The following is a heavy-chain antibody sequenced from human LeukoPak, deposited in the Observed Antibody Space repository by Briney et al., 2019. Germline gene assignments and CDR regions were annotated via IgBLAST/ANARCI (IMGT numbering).Heavy chain of an antibody. D-gene: IGHD1-26*01. CDR1: GGSISSSSYY. V-gene: IGHV4-39*01. CDR3: ARHGLSGVSLRINWFDP. Sequence: SETLSLTCTVSGGSISSSSYYWGWIRQPPGKGLEWIGGISYSGSTYYNPSLMSRVTIYVDTSKNQFSLKLSSVTAADTAVYYCARHGLSGVSLRINWFDPWGRGTLVTVSS. CDR2: ISYSGST. J-gene: IGHJ5*02.